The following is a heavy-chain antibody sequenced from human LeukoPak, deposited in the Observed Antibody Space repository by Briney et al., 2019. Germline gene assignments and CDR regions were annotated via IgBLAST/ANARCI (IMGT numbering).Heavy chain of an antibody. CDR1: GFTFSSYA. Sequence: GESLRLSCAASGFTFSSYAMSWVRQAPGKGLEWVSAISGVADRTYYADSVKGRFTISRDNSKNTLSLQMNSLRAEDAAIYYCAKESPYTSPRNYYFDYWGQGTLVTVSS. V-gene: IGHV3-23*01. CDR3: AKESPYTSPRNYYFDY. D-gene: IGHD1-14*01. J-gene: IGHJ4*02. CDR2: ISGVADRT.